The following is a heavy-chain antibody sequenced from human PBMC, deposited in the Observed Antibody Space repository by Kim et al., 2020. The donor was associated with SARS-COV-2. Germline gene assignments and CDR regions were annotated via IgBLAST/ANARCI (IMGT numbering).Heavy chain of an antibody. D-gene: IGHD3-9*01. J-gene: IGHJ4*02. CDR3: AKGYDILTGSPPHFDY. Sequence: SEKGRFTISRDNSKNTLYLQMNSLRAEDTAVYYCAKGYDILTGSPPHFDYWGQGTLVTVSS. V-gene: IGHV3-30*02.